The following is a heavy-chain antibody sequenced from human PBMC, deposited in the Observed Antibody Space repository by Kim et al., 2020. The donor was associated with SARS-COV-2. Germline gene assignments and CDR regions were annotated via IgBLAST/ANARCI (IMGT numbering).Heavy chain of an antibody. D-gene: IGHD3-10*01. CDR2: ISGSGGST. CDR3: AKDDPGSGWSYYYYYGMDV. Sequence: GGSLRLSCAASGFTFSSYAMSWVRQAPGKGLEWVSAISGSGGSTYYADSVKGRFTISRDNSKNTLYLQMNSLRAEDTAVYYCAKDDPGSGWSYYYYYGMDVWGQGTTVTVSS. V-gene: IGHV3-23*01. CDR1: GFTFSSYA. J-gene: IGHJ6*02.